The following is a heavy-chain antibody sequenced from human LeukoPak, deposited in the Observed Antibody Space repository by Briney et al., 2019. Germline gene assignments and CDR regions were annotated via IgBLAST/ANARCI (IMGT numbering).Heavy chain of an antibody. CDR1: GLSFGSHW. V-gene: IGHV3-33*08. D-gene: IGHD4-17*01. Sequence: GGSLGLSCAASGLSFGSHWMHWVRQPPGKGLEWVAVIWYDGRDKYYADSVKGRFTISRDNSKNTLYLKMNSLRAEDTAVYYCARDHRTTVTVYYFDYWGQGTLVTVSS. CDR2: IWYDGRDK. CDR3: ARDHRTTVTVYYFDY. J-gene: IGHJ4*02.